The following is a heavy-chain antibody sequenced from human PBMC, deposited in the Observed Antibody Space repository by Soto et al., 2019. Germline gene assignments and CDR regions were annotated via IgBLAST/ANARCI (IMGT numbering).Heavy chain of an antibody. D-gene: IGHD3-22*01. CDR1: GGTFSSYG. CDR2: IIPIFGIA. Sequence: QVQLVQSGAEVKKPGSSVKVSCKASGGTFSSYGISWVRQAPGQGLEWMGGIIPIFGIANYAQKFQGRVTITADESTSTAYMELSSLRSEDTAVYYCARDFQDSSSLPPCFDYWGQGTLVTVSS. J-gene: IGHJ4*02. V-gene: IGHV1-69*12. CDR3: ARDFQDSSSLPPCFDY.